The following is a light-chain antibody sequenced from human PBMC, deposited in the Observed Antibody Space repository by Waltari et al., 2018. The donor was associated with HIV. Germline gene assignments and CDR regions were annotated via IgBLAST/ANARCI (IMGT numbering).Light chain of an antibody. V-gene: IGLV2-14*01. Sequence: QSALTQPASVSGSPGQSITISCTGTSSDIGNYNYVSWYQQHPGKAPKRMIFEVTNRPSGVSNRFSGSKSGNTASLTISGLQAEDEANYYCSSYTSSFTLEVFGGGTKLTVL. J-gene: IGLJ3*02. CDR3: SSYTSSFTLEV. CDR1: SSDIGNYNY. CDR2: EVT.